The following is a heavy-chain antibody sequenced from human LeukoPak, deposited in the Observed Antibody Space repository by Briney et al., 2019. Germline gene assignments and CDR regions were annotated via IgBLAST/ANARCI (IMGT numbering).Heavy chain of an antibody. CDR3: AREWELQEEVWFDP. J-gene: IGHJ5*02. Sequence: PSETLPLTCAVYGGSFSGYYWSWIRQPPGKGLEWMWEINHSGSTNYNPSLKSRVPIPVDTSKNQFSLKLSSVTAADTAVYYCAREWELQEEVWFDPWGQGTLVTVSS. D-gene: IGHD1-26*01. V-gene: IGHV4-34*01. CDR1: GGSFSGYY. CDR2: INHSGST.